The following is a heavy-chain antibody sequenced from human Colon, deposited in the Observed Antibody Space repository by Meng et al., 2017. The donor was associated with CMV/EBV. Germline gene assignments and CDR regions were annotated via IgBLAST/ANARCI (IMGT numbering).Heavy chain of an antibody. V-gene: IGHV4-4*07. Sequence: QVEAQGSRPGPVESSETRSFTCTVAGDSIRSYYWSWIRQPAGKGLEWIGRISISGRINYNSSLKSRLSMSVDTSKNQFSLKLSSVTAADTAVYYCARDRYCDGGDCHSYFDYWGQGTLVTVSS. CDR3: ARDRYCDGGDCHSYFDY. J-gene: IGHJ4*02. D-gene: IGHD2-15*01. CDR2: ISISGRI. CDR1: GDSIRSYY.